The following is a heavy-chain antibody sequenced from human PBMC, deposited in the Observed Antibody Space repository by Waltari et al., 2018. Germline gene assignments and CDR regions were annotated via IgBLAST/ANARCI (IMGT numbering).Heavy chain of an antibody. J-gene: IGHJ6*03. CDR1: GGTFSSYA. Sequence: QVQLVQSGAEVKKPGSSVKVSCKASGGTFSSYAISWVRQAPGQGLEWMGGIIPIFGTANYAQKSQGRVTITADESTSTAYMELSSLRSEDTAVYYCAGGYSSSLYYYYYYMDVWGKGTTVTISS. V-gene: IGHV1-69*12. CDR2: IIPIFGTA. CDR3: AGGYSSSLYYYYYYMDV. D-gene: IGHD6-6*01.